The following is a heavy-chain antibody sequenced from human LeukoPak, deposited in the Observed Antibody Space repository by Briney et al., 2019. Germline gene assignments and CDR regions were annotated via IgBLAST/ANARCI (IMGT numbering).Heavy chain of an antibody. Sequence: SETLSLTCTVSGGSISSSSSYWGWIRQPPGKGLEWIGNIFDSGTTYYNPSLKRRVTISLDTSKNQFSLRLSSVTAADTAFYYCVRLPTGYPNWFDPWGQGTLVTVSS. CDR3: VRLPTGYPNWFDP. J-gene: IGHJ5*02. V-gene: IGHV4-39*01. CDR2: IFDSGTT. CDR1: GGSISSSSSY. D-gene: IGHD3-9*01.